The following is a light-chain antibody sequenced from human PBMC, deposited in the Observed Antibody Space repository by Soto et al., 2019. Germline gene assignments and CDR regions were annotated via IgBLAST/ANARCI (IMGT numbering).Light chain of an antibody. CDR3: SSYRTTNTRQIV. V-gene: IGLV2-14*03. CDR2: DVS. Sequence: QSALTQPASVSGSPGQSITISCTGTSSDVGGYNYVSWYQHHPGKAPKLMIYDVSNRPSGVSNRFSGSKSGNTASLSISGLQPEDEADYSCSSYRTTNTRQIVCGTGTKVTV. CDR1: SSDVGGYNY. J-gene: IGLJ1*01.